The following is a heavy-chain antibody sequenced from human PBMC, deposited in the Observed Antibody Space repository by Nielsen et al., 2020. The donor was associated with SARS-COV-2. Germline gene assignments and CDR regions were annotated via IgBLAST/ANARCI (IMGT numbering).Heavy chain of an antibody. D-gene: IGHD6-6*01. CDR3: AKVGYSSSPNWFDP. Sequence: GESLKISCAASGFTFSSYAMSWVCQAPGKGLEWVSVIYSGGSSTYYADSVKGRFTISRDNSKNTLYLQMNSLRAEDTAVYYCAKVGYSSSPNWFDPWGQGTLVTVSS. CDR2: IYSGGSST. CDR1: GFTFSSYA. V-gene: IGHV3-23*03. J-gene: IGHJ5*02.